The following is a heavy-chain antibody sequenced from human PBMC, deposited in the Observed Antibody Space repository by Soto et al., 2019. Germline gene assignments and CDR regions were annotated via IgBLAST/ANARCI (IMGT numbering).Heavy chain of an antibody. V-gene: IGHV3-7*01. CDR2: INPAGNVQ. Sequence: VQLVESGGGLVQPGESLRLSCTASGLTFSISWMTWVRQAPGEGLEWVSNINPAGNVQHYADSVKERSTISRDNAMNSLFLQMSGLRVEDTAVYYCATANTPYAFDMWGQGTMVTVSS. CDR3: ATANTPYAFDM. J-gene: IGHJ3*02. CDR1: GLTFSISW.